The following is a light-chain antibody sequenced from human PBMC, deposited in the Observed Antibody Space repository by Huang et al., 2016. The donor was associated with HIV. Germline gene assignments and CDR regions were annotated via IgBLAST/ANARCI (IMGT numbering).Light chain of an antibody. CDR1: QSVSSY. CDR3: QQRSNWPPWT. J-gene: IGKJ1*01. V-gene: IGKV3-11*01. Sequence: EIVLTQSPATLSLSPGGRATLSCRASQSVSSYLAWYQQKPGQAPRLLIYDASNRATGIPSRFSGSRSGTDFTLTISSLEPEDFAVYYCQQRSNWPPWTFGQGTKVAIK. CDR2: DAS.